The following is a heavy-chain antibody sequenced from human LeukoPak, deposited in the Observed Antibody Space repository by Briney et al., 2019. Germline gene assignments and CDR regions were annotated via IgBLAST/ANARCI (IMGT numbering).Heavy chain of an antibody. V-gene: IGHV1-69*06. J-gene: IGHJ4*02. CDR1: GGTFSSYA. D-gene: IGHD6-19*01. CDR2: IIPIFGTA. Sequence: SVKVSCKASGGTFSSYAISWVRQAPGQGLEWMGGIIPIFGTANYAQKFQVRVTITADKSTSTAYMELSSLRSEDTAVYYCARAQMGYIAVAYWGQGTLVTVSS. CDR3: ARAQMGYIAVAY.